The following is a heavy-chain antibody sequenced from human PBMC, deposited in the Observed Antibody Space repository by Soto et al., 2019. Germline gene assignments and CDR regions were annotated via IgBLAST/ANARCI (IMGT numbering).Heavy chain of an antibody. CDR3: ARDQVGTYYYYYYGMDV. Sequence: GGSLRLSCAASGFTFSSYGMHWVRQAPGKGLEWVAVISYDGSNKYYADSVKGRFTISRDNSKNTLYLQMNSLRAEDTAVYYCARDQVGTYYYYYYGMDVWGQGTTVTVSS. CDR2: ISYDGSNK. J-gene: IGHJ6*02. V-gene: IGHV3-30*19. D-gene: IGHD2-21*02. CDR1: GFTFSSYG.